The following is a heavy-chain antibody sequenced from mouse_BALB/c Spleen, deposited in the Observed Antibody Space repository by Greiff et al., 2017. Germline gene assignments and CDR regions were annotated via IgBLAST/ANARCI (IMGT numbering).Heavy chain of an antibody. V-gene: IGHV3-8*02. CDR2: ISYSGST. D-gene: IGHD2-14*01. Sequence: VQLKQSGPSLVKPSQTLSLTCSVTGDSITSGYWNWIRKFPGNKLEYMGYISYSGSTYYNPSLKSRISITRDTSKNQYYLQLNSVTTEDTATYYCARDYRYDEGFAYWGQGTLVTVSA. J-gene: IGHJ3*01. CDR3: ARDYRYDEGFAY. CDR1: GDSITSGY.